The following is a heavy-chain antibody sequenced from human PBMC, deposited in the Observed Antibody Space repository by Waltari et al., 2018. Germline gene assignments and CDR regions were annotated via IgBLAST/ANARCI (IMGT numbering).Heavy chain of an antibody. D-gene: IGHD5-12*01. CDR1: GCSLRSSDLY. V-gene: IGHV4-39*01. Sequence: QLQLQESGPGLVRPSETLSLSCSVSGCSLRSSDLYWGWFRQPPGKGLEWIGHFYYVGSTSYNPSLKSRVTISADTFRNQLSLKLTSMTAADAAVYYCARFGFDFILFWGPGTLVTVSS. J-gene: IGHJ4*02. CDR3: ARFGFDFILF. CDR2: FYYVGST.